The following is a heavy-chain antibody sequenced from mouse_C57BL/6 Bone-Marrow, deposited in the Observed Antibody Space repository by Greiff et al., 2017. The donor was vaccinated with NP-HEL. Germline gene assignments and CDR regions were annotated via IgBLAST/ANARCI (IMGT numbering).Heavy chain of an antibody. Sequence: DVHLVESGGGLVQPGGSLSLSCAASGFTFTDYYMSWVRQPPGTALEWLGFIRNKANGYTTEYSASVKGRFTISRDNSQSILYLQMNALRAEDSATYYCARSYYYGSPFAYWGQGTLVTVSA. CDR2: IRNKANGYTT. CDR1: GFTFTDYY. CDR3: ARSYYYGSPFAY. V-gene: IGHV7-3*01. J-gene: IGHJ3*01. D-gene: IGHD1-1*01.